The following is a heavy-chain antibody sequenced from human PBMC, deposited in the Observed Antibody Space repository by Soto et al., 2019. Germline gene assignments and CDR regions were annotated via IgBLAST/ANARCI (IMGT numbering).Heavy chain of an antibody. CDR2: MXYSGSX. Sequence: TXXTLSLTCTVSCGSITLYYWNWIRQSPGKGLEWIGYMXYSGSXNYRSSLKSRXXISGDTSXXQFYLRLRSVTAADTAVYFCARSTGYGDSYFDYWGQGALVTVSS. CDR1: CGSITLYY. CDR3: ARSTGYGDSYFDY. V-gene: IGHV4-59*01. J-gene: IGHJ4*02. D-gene: IGHD4-17*01.